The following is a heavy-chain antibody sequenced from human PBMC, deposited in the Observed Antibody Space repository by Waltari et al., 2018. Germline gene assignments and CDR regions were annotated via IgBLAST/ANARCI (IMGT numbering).Heavy chain of an antibody. V-gene: IGHV3-7*03. D-gene: IGHD3-10*01. CDR2: IREDGNEK. Sequence: EVQLVESGGGLVQPGGSLRLSCVASGFNFSSSWMSWVRQAPGKGLEWGANIREDGNEKASVDSVKGRFTISRDNTKNSLYLQMNSLRDEDTAVYYCTRDCSIIRGVPCAFDIWGQGTMVIVSS. CDR1: GFNFSSSW. J-gene: IGHJ3*02. CDR3: TRDCSIIRGVPCAFDI.